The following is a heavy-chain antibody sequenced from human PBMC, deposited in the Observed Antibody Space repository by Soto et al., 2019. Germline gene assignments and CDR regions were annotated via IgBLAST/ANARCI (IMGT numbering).Heavy chain of an antibody. D-gene: IGHD2-2*01. V-gene: IGHV1-69*10. Sequence: SVKVSCKASGGTFSSYTISWVRQAPGQGLEWMGWIIPISGITNYAQKFQGRVTMTADKSISTAYMELSRLRSDDTAVYYCARGSCSSTSCYASNNWFDPWGQGTLVTVSS. J-gene: IGHJ5*02. CDR2: IIPISGIT. CDR1: GGTFSSYT. CDR3: ARGSCSSTSCYASNNWFDP.